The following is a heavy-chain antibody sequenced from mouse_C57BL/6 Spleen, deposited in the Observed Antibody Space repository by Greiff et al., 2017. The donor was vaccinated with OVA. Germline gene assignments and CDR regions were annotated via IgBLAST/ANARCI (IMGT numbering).Heavy chain of an antibody. D-gene: IGHD1-1*01. CDR1: GFTFSSYT. Sequence: EVQVVESGGGLVKPGGSLKLSCAASGFTFSSYTMSWVRQTPEKRLEWVATISGGGGNTYYPDSVKGRFTISRDNAKNTLYLQMSSLRSEDTALYYCARHGGVATGYFDYWGQGTTLTVSS. CDR2: ISGGGGNT. V-gene: IGHV5-9*01. J-gene: IGHJ2*01. CDR3: ARHGGVATGYFDY.